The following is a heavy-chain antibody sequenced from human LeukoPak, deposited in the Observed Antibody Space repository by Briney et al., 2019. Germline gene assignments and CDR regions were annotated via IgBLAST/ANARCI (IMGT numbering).Heavy chain of an antibody. Sequence: SETLSLTCTVSGGSISSSSYYWGWIRQPPGEGLEWIGTIYYSGSTYYNPSLKSRVTISVDTSKKQFSLKLTSVTAADTAVYFCARGPRYYFDYGGQGTLVSVSS. V-gene: IGHV4-39*01. CDR1: GGSISSSSYY. CDR2: IYYSGST. CDR3: ARGPRYYFDY. D-gene: IGHD5-24*01. J-gene: IGHJ4*02.